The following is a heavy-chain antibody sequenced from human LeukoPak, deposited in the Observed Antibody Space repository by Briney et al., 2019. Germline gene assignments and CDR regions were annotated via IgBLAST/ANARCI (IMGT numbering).Heavy chain of an antibody. Sequence: PSETLSLTCTVSGGSISSSSYYWGWIRQPPGKGLEWIGSIYFSGSIYYNPSLKSRVTISVDTSKNQFSLKLSSVTAADTAVYYCARVLSLGAAAGTDYWGQGTLVTVSS. CDR2: IYFSGSI. CDR1: GGSISSSSYY. D-gene: IGHD6-13*01. V-gene: IGHV4-39*07. CDR3: ARVLSLGAAAGTDY. J-gene: IGHJ4*02.